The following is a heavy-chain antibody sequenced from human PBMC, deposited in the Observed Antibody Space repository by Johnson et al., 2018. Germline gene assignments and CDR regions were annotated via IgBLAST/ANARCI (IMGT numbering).Heavy chain of an antibody. CDR3: ARWGLYCSCGTCYDPRFYYGMDV. Sequence: EVQLVEAGGGLVQPGGSLGLFCAASGFSFKSYWMSWVRQAPGKGLEWVAKIKKDGSEKSYVDSVMGRFNISRDKARNSLYLKMSSLRAEDTAVYYGARWGLYCSCGTCYDPRFYYGMDVWGQGTTVTVSS. D-gene: IGHD2-15*01. V-gene: IGHV3-7*01. CDR2: IKKDGSEK. J-gene: IGHJ6*02. CDR1: GFSFKSYW.